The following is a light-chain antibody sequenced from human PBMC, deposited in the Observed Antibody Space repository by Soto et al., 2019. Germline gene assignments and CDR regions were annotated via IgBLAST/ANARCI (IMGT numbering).Light chain of an antibody. V-gene: IGKV1-5*01. CDR2: DAS. CDR1: QSITNR. Sequence: DIQMTQSPFTLSASVGDRVTITCRASQSITNRLAWHQQKPGKAPKVLIYDASSLKSGVPSRFSGSGSGTEFTLTISSLQPEDVAAYYCQKYNSAPLTFGGGTKVDIK. CDR3: QKYNSAPLT. J-gene: IGKJ4*01.